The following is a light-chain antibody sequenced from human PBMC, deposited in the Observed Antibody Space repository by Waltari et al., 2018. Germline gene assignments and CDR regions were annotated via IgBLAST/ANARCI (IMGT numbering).Light chain of an antibody. CDR3: SSYTFNTLL. V-gene: IGLV2-14*03. J-gene: IGLJ3*02. Sequence: QSALSQPASVSGSPGQSITISCPGTSSDVGGYRYVSWYQQHPGRAPKLMIYDVNNRPSGISSRFSGSKSGNTASLTISGLQAEDEAIYYCSSYTFNTLLFGGGTKLTVL. CDR1: SSDVGGYRY. CDR2: DVN.